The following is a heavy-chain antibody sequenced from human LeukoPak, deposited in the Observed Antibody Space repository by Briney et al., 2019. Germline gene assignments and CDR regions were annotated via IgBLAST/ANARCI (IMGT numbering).Heavy chain of an antibody. V-gene: IGHV4-59*01. CDR1: GGSFSGYY. CDR2: IYYSGST. Sequence: PSETLSLTYAVYGGSFSGYYWSWIRQPPGKGLEWITYIYYSGSTNYNPSLKSRVTISVDTSKNQFSLKLTSVTAADTAVYYCARTTEGGYTYGYFYYYYMDVWGKGTTVTISS. CDR3: ARTTEGGYTYGYFYYYYMDV. D-gene: IGHD5-18*01. J-gene: IGHJ6*03.